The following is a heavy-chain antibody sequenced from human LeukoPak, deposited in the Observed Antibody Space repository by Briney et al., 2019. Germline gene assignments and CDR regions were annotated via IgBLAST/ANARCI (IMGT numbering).Heavy chain of an antibody. D-gene: IGHD6-19*01. CDR2: TFYRSKWSN. CDR1: GDSVSSNSAA. Sequence: SQTLSLTCAIFGDSVSSNSAAWNWIRQSPSRGLEWLGRTFYRSKWSNDYAESMKSRLTIKPDTSKNQFSLQLNSVTPEDTAVYYCAKEGGKPEIAVAGFDYWGQGSLVTVSS. V-gene: IGHV6-1*01. CDR3: AKEGGKPEIAVAGFDY. J-gene: IGHJ4*02.